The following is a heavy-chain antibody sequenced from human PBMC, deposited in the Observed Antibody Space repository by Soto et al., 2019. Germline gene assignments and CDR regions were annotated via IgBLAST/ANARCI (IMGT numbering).Heavy chain of an antibody. J-gene: IGHJ6*02. CDR2: ISYDGSNK. V-gene: IGHV3-30-3*01. CDR1: GFTFSSYA. D-gene: IGHD3-3*01. Sequence: GGSLRLSCAASGFTFSSYAMHWVRQAPGKGLEWVAVISYDGSNKYYADSVKGRFTISRDNSKNTLYLQMNSLRAEDTAVYYCARGPEEYYDFWSGRFAPYYGMDVWGQGATVTVSS. CDR3: ARGPEEYYDFWSGRFAPYYGMDV.